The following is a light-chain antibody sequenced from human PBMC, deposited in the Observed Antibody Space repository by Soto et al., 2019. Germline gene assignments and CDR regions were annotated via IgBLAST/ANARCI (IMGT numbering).Light chain of an antibody. CDR3: QHYQSGHPIT. J-gene: IGKJ5*01. CDR2: GAS. V-gene: IGKV3-20*01. Sequence: EIVLTQSPATLSLSPGERATLSCRAAQSVGSRRAWYQHKTGQATRLLISGASSRATGIPDRFTGSGSETSFTLTISRLEPEDFALYYCQHYQSGHPITFGRGTRLEI. CDR1: QSVGSRR.